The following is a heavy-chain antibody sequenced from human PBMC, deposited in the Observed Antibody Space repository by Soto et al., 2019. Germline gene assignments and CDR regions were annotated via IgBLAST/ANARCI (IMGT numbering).Heavy chain of an antibody. V-gene: IGHV3-33*01. CDR1: GFTFSSYG. D-gene: IGHD3-3*01. Sequence: GGSLRLSCAASGFTFSSYGMHWVRQAPGKGLEWVAGIWYDGSNKYYADSVKGRFTISRDNSKNTLYLQMNSLRAEDTAVYYCAALHNFGVVIIPRKNDYWGQGTLVTVSS. CDR3: AALHNFGVVIIPRKNDY. J-gene: IGHJ4*02. CDR2: IWYDGSNK.